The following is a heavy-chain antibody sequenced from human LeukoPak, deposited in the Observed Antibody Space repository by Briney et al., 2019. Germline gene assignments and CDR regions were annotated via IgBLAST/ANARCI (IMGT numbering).Heavy chain of an antibody. V-gene: IGHV4-59*08. CDR3: ARLSMVTTHYYYYGMDV. Sequence: SETLSLTCTVSGGSISSYYWSWIRQPPGKGLEWIGYIYYSGSTNYNPSLKSRVTISVDTSKNQFSLKLSSVTAADTAVYYCARLSMVTTHYYYYGMDVWGQGTTVTVSS. CDR1: GGSISSYY. CDR2: IYYSGST. J-gene: IGHJ6*02. D-gene: IGHD3-10*01.